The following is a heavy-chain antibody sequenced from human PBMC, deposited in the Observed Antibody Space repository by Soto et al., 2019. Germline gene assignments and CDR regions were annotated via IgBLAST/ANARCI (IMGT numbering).Heavy chain of an antibody. V-gene: IGHV1-69*14. D-gene: IGHD1-26*01. CDR1: GDTFTPYA. Sequence: QVHLVQSEAEVKTPGSSVTVSCKASGDTFTPYAISWVRQAPGQGLEWMGGIIPIAGTPTYAQKFQGRVTITEDRSTSTTSMDLSRLTSEDTAVYYCARGYCVSSSCHSLDSWGQGTPVTVSS. CDR3: ARGYCVSSSCHSLDS. CDR2: IIPIAGTP. J-gene: IGHJ4*02.